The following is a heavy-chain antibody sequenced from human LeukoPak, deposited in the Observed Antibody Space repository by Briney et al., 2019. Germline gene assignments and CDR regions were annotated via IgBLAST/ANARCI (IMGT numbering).Heavy chain of an antibody. J-gene: IGHJ4*02. D-gene: IGHD6-19*01. V-gene: IGHV3-23*01. CDR1: GFTFRSHA. Sequence: GGSLRLSCAASGFTFRSHAMSWVRQAPGKGLEWVSTIIGSGGSTYYADSAQGRFTISRDDSKNTLFLQTHSLTAEDTAVYYCAKGSAVADIYFDYWGQGTLVTVSS. CDR3: AKGSAVADIYFDY. CDR2: IIGSGGST.